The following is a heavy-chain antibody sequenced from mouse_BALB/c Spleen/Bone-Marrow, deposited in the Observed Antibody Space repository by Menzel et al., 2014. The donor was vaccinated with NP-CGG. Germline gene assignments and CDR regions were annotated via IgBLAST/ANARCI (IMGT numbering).Heavy chain of an antibody. CDR2: IWAGGST. CDR3: ARDHGGYGYAMDY. V-gene: IGHV2-9*02. D-gene: IGHD2-14*01. Sequence: VHLVESGSGLVAPSQSLSITCAVSGFSLTNYGVHWVRQPPGKGLEWLGVIWAGGSTNYNSTLMSRLSISKDNSKSQVFLKMNSLQTDDTAMYYCARDHGGYGYAMDYWGQGTSVTVSS. J-gene: IGHJ4*01. CDR1: GFSLTNYG.